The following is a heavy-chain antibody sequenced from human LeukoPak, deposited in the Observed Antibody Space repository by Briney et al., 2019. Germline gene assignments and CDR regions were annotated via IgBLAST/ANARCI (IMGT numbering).Heavy chain of an antibody. V-gene: IGHV4-34*01. CDR3: ARAGCSGGSCYSKDFDY. Sequence: SETLSLTCAVYGGSFSGYYWSWIRQPPGKGLEWIGEINHSGSTNYNPSLKSRVTISVDTSKNQFSLKLSSVTAADTAVYYCARAGCSGGSCYSKDFDYWGQGTLVTVSS. CDR2: INHSGST. D-gene: IGHD2-15*01. CDR1: GGSFSGYY. J-gene: IGHJ4*02.